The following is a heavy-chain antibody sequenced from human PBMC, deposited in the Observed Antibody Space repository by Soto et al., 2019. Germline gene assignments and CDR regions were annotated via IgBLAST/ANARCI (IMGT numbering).Heavy chain of an antibody. Sequence: VGSLRLSCAASGFTFSSYAMSWVRQAPGKGLEWVSAISGRGGSTYYADSVKGRFTISRDNSKNTLYLQMNSLRAEDTAVYYCAKDPRYSGSYDAFDIWGQGTMVTVSS. CDR2: ISGRGGST. CDR1: GFTFSSYA. D-gene: IGHD1-26*01. CDR3: AKDPRYSGSYDAFDI. J-gene: IGHJ3*02. V-gene: IGHV3-23*01.